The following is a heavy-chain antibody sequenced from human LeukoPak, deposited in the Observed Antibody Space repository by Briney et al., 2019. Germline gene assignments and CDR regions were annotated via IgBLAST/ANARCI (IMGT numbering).Heavy chain of an antibody. D-gene: IGHD6-6*01. Sequence: SETLSLTCIVSGGSISNYYWSWIRQPPGKGLEWIGYIYTSGSTKYNPSLESRVTISVDVSKNQFSLKLTSVTAGDRAVYYCVRLGSSSSLAFEDYWGQGTLVTVSS. CDR1: GGSISNYY. V-gene: IGHV4-4*09. CDR3: VRLGSSSSLAFEDY. J-gene: IGHJ4*02. CDR2: IYTSGST.